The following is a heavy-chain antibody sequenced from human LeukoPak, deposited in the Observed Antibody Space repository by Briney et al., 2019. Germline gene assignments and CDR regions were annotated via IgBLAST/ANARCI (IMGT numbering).Heavy chain of an antibody. CDR3: ARGLTPFGVLISGYWYFDL. D-gene: IGHD3-3*01. Sequence: TSETLSLTCTVSGGSISSTTYYWGWIRQPPGKGLEWIGSIYYSGSTYYNPSLMSRVTISEDTSKNQFSLKLTSMTAADTAVYYCARGLTPFGVLISGYWYFDLWGRGTLVTVSS. V-gene: IGHV4-39*07. CDR2: IYYSGST. J-gene: IGHJ2*01. CDR1: GGSISSTTYY.